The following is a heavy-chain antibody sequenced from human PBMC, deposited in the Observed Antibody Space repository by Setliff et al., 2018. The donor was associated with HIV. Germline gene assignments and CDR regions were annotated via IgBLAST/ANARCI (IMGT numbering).Heavy chain of an antibody. CDR1: GGIFSRFA. Sequence: SVKVSCKASGGIFSRFAFSWVRQAPGQGLEWMGGIIPIFGTPNYAQKFQGRVTITTDESTNTVYMELYSLTSEDTAIYYCASSAGAVPTTAPYGDYYYYFYKDVWGKGTTVTVSS. V-gene: IGHV1-69*05. J-gene: IGHJ6*03. CDR2: IIPIFGTP. CDR3: ASSAGAVPTTAPYGDYYYYFYKDV. D-gene: IGHD1-1*01.